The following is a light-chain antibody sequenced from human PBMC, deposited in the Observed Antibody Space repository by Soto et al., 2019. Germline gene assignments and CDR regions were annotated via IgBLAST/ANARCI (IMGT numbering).Light chain of an antibody. V-gene: IGKV1-39*01. CDR3: QQSHRTPYT. CDR1: QSVDTY. J-gene: IGKJ2*01. CDR2: GAS. Sequence: DVQMTQSPSSLSASVGDRVTITCRASQSVDTYLNWYQQKPGKAPKLLIYGASSLLSGVPSRFSGSGSGTDFTLTISTLQPGDFATYYCQQSHRTPYTFGQGTKLDIK.